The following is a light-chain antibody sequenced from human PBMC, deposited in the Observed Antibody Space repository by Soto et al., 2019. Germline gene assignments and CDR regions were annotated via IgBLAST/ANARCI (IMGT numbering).Light chain of an antibody. CDR1: QGIRND. CDR2: AAS. CDR3: LQDYNYPYT. V-gene: IGKV1-6*01. Sequence: AIQMTQSPSSLSASVGDRVTITCRASQGIRNDLGWYQQKPGKAPKLLIYAASSLQSGVPSRFSGSGSGTDFTLTISILQPEDFAPYYCLQDYNYPYTFGQGTKLEIK. J-gene: IGKJ2*01.